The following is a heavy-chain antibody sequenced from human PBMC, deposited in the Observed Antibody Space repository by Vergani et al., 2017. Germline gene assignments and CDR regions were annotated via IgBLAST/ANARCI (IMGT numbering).Heavy chain of an antibody. CDR3: ARLLSSTSCFDY. Sequence: QLQLQESGSGLVKPSQTLSLTCAVSGGSISSGGYSWSWIRQPPGKGLEWIGYIYHSGSTYYNPSLKSRATISVDMSKNQFSLKLSSVTAADTAVYYCARLLSSTSCFDYWGQGTLVTVSS. V-gene: IGHV4-30-2*01. J-gene: IGHJ4*02. D-gene: IGHD2-2*01. CDR1: GGSISSGGYS. CDR2: IYHSGST.